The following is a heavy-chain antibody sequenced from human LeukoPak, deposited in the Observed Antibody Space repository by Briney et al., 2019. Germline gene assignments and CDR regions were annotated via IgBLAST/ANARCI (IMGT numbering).Heavy chain of an antibody. CDR1: GYSISSGYY. CDR3: ARMAVADYFDY. J-gene: IGHJ4*02. V-gene: IGHV4-38-2*01. D-gene: IGHD6-19*01. CDR2: IYHSGTT. Sequence: SETLSLTCAVSGYSISSGYYWGWLRPPPGKRLEWIGSIYHSGTTYYNPSLKSRVTISVATSKNQFSLKLSSVTAADTAVYYCARMAVADYFDYWGQGTLVTVSS.